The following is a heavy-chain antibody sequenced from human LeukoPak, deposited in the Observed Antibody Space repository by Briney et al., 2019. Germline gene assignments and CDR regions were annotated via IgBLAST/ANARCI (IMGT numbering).Heavy chain of an antibody. Sequence: ASVKVSCKVSGYTLTELSMHWVRQAPGKGLEWMGGFDPEDGETIYAQKFQGRVTMTEDTSTDTAYMELSSLRSEDTAVYYCATLSVVEVPAAFDAFDIWGQGTMVTVSS. CDR3: ATLSVVEVPAAFDAFDI. V-gene: IGHV1-24*01. D-gene: IGHD2-2*01. J-gene: IGHJ3*02. CDR2: FDPEDGET. CDR1: GYTLTELS.